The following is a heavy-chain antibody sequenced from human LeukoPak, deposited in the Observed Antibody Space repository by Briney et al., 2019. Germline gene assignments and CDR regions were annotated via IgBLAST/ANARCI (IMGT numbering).Heavy chain of an antibody. J-gene: IGHJ5*02. CDR3: ARGGTWYYDSSGLNWFDP. CDR2: ISAYNGNT. D-gene: IGHD3-22*01. V-gene: IGHV1-18*01. CDR1: GYTFTSYG. Sequence: ASVKVSCKASGYTFTSYGISWVRQAPGQGLEWMGWISAYNGNTNCAQKLQGRVTMTTDTSTSTAYMELRSLRSDDTAVYYCARGGTWYYDSSGLNWFDPWGQGTLVTVSS.